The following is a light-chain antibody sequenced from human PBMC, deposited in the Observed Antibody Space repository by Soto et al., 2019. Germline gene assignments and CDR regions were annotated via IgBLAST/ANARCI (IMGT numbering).Light chain of an antibody. V-gene: IGLV2-23*02. CDR2: EVS. CDR3: YSYAGGDTYYV. Sequence: QSALTQPASVSGSTGQSITISCTGTSSDVGNYNLVSWYQQHPGKAPKLMIYEVSKRPSGVSSRFSGSKSGNTASLTISGLQAEDEADYYCYSYAGGDTYYVFGTGTKLTVL. J-gene: IGLJ1*01. CDR1: SSDVGNYNL.